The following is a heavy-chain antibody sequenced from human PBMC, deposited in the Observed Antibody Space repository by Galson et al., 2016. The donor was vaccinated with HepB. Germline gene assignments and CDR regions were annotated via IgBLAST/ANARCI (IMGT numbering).Heavy chain of an antibody. V-gene: IGHV3-23*01. J-gene: IGHJ4*02. CDR3: AKDWGFSNYDSSGTLDY. Sequence: ALRRSCAASGFTFSSYAMSWVRQAPGKGLEWVSDVSGSGGRTYYADSGKGRFTISRDNSKHTLYLQLNSLRAEDTAVYFCAKDWGFSNYDSSGTLDYWGQGTLVTVSS. CDR2: VSGSGGRT. CDR1: GFTFSSYA. D-gene: IGHD3-22*01.